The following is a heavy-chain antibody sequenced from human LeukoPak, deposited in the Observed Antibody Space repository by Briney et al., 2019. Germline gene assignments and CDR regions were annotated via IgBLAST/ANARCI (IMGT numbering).Heavy chain of an antibody. V-gene: IGHV5-51*01. J-gene: IGHJ4*02. CDR2: IYPSDSDI. CDR3: AGLYCSSTSCYHIDY. D-gene: IGHD2-2*01. CDR1: GYSFTNYW. Sequence: GESLKISCKGSGYSFTNYWIVWVRQMPGKGLECMGIIYPSDSDIRYNPSFQGQVTMSADKSVSTAYLQWTSLRASDTAMYYCAGLYCSSTSCYHIDYWGQGTLVTVSS.